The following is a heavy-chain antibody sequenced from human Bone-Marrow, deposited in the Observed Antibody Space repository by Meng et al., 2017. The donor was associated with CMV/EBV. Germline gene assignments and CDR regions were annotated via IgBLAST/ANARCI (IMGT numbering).Heavy chain of an antibody. J-gene: IGHJ5*02. V-gene: IGHV4-34*10. CDR2: IYYSGAT. CDR1: GGSFSGYY. CDR3: ARASRYCSSTSCSGWFGP. Sequence: GSLRLSCAVYGGSFSGYYWSWIRQPPGKGLEWIGYIYYSGATNYNPSLKSRIAMSVDTSKNQFSLKLSSVTAADTAVYYCARASRYCSSTSCSGWFGPWGQGTLVTVSS. D-gene: IGHD2-2*01.